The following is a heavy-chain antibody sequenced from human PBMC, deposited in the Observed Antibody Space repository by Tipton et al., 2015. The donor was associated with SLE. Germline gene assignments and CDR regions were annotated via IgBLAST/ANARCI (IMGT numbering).Heavy chain of an antibody. CDR2: IYYSGNT. J-gene: IGHJ4*02. D-gene: IGHD4-17*01. CDR1: SYSISSGYY. V-gene: IGHV4-38-2*02. CDR3: ARIHPNNYGDYGPFDY. Sequence: TLSLTGTVSSYSISSGYYWGWIRQPPGKGLEWIGSIYHSGSIYYSGNTYYNPSLESRVTISADTFKNQFSLKVTSVTAADTAVYFCARIHPNNYGDYGPFDYWGQGILVTVSS.